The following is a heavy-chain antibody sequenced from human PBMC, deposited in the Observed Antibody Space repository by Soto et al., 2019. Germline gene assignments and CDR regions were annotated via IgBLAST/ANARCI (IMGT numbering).Heavy chain of an antibody. Sequence: GESLKISCKGSGYSFTSYWISWVRQMPGKGLEWMGRMDPSDSYTNYSPSFQGHVTISADKSISTAYLQWSSLKASDTAMYYCARPYYDFWSGYYTRYYYYGMDVWGQGTTVTVSS. D-gene: IGHD3-3*01. CDR3: ARPYYDFWSGYYTRYYYYGMDV. CDR2: MDPSDSYT. J-gene: IGHJ6*02. CDR1: GYSFTSYW. V-gene: IGHV5-10-1*01.